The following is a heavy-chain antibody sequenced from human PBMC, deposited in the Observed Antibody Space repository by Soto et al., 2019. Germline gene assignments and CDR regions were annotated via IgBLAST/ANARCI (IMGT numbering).Heavy chain of an antibody. D-gene: IGHD3-22*01. V-gene: IGHV4-30-2*01. CDR3: ARGSYYYDISGYYHVGDFDF. J-gene: IGHJ4*02. Sequence: PSETLSLTCAVSGGSISSGGYSWSWIRQPPGKGLEWIGYIYHSGSTYYNPSLKSRVTISVDRSKNQFSLKLSSVTAADTAVYYCARGSYYYDISGYYHVGDFDFWGQGPLVTVLL. CDR1: GGSISSGGYS. CDR2: IYHSGST.